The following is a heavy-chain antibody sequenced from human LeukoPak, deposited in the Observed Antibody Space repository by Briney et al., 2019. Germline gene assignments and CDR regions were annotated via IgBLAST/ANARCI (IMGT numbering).Heavy chain of an antibody. J-gene: IGHJ4*02. D-gene: IGHD2-2*01. CDR1: GYTFTSYD. CDR3: ARDSFGTSRPSDY. Sequence: GASVKVSCKASGYTFTSYDINWVRQAPGQGLEWMGWINAGNGNTKYSQKVQGRVTITRDTSASTAYMELSSLRFEDTAVYYCARDSFGTSRPSDYWGQGTLVTVSS. V-gene: IGHV1-3*01. CDR2: INAGNGNT.